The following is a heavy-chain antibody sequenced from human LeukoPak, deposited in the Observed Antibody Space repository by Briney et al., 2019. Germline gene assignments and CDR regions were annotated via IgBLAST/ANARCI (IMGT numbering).Heavy chain of an antibody. J-gene: IGHJ4*02. CDR3: AKGTYYYGSGSSV. CDR1: GFTFSSYG. CDR2: ISGSGGST. D-gene: IGHD3-10*01. Sequence: GGSLRLSCAASGFTFSSYGMSWVRQAPGKGLEWVSAISGSGGSTYYADSVKGRFTISRDNPKNTLYLQMNSLRAEDTAVYYCAKGTYYYGSGSSVWGQGTLVTVSS. V-gene: IGHV3-23*01.